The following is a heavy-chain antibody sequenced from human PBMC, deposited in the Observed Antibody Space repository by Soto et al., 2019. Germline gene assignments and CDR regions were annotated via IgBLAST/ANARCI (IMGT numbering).Heavy chain of an antibody. D-gene: IGHD1-7*01. J-gene: IGHJ6*03. CDR2: RNPNIGNT. Sequence: QVQLVQSGAEVKKPGASVKVSCKASGYTFSSYVIIGVRQALGQGLEWLGWRNPNIGNTGYDQKFQGRVTMTRNTAISTAYMELSSLSSEDTAVYYCARGTFALELRISYYYMDVWGKGTTVTVSS. CDR1: GYTFSSYV. CDR3: ARGTFALELRISYYYMDV. V-gene: IGHV1-8*01.